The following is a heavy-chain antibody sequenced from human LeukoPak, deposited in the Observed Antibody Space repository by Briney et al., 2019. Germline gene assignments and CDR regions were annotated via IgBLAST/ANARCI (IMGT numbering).Heavy chain of an antibody. Sequence: GGSLRLSCAASGFTFSSYGMHWVRQAPGKGLEWVAFIRYDGSNKYYADSVKGRFTISRDNSKNTLYLQMNSLRAEDTAVYYCAREIGAPGIVDYYFDYWGQGTLVTVSS. J-gene: IGHJ4*02. D-gene: IGHD3-22*01. V-gene: IGHV3-30*02. CDR2: IRYDGSNK. CDR1: GFTFSSYG. CDR3: AREIGAPGIVDYYFDY.